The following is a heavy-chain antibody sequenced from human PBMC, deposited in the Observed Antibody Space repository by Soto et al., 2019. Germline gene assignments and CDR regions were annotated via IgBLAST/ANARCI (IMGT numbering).Heavy chain of an antibody. V-gene: IGHV4-34*01. J-gene: IGHJ6*02. D-gene: IGHD6-6*01. CDR1: GGSFSGYY. CDR2: INHSGST. CDR3: ARFEAAHYYYYGMDV. Sequence: SETLSLTCAVYGGSFSGYYWSWIRQPPGKGLEWIGEINHSGSTNYNPSLKSRVTISVDTSKNQFSLKLSSVTAADTAVYYCARFEAAHYYYYGMDVWGQGTTVTVSS.